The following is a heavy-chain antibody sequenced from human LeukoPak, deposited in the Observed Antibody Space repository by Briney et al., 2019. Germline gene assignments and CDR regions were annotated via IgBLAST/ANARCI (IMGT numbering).Heavy chain of an antibody. J-gene: IGHJ6*03. CDR1: GYTFTGYY. D-gene: IGHD2-2*02. V-gene: IGHV1-2*02. CDR2: INPNSGGT. CDR3: ARGYCSSTSCYTGVSYYYYYYMDV. Sequence: ASVKVSCKASGYTFTGYYMHWVRQAPGQGLEWMGWINPNSGGTNYAQKFQGRVTITRDTSISTAYMELRSLRSDDTAVYYCARGYCSSTSCYTGVSYYYYYYMDVWGKGTTVTVSS.